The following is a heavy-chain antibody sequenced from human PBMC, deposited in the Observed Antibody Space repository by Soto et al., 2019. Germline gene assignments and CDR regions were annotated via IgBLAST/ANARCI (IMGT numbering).Heavy chain of an antibody. J-gene: IGHJ4*02. Sequence: QVQLVQSGAEVKKPGASVKVSCKASGYTFTSYAMHWVRQAPGQRLEWMGWINAGNGNTKYSQKFQGRVTITRDTSATTAYMDLSSLRSKDTGVYYCAISFPSPAAIGYWGQGTLVAVSS. CDR2: INAGNGNT. V-gene: IGHV1-3*01. CDR1: GYTFTSYA. D-gene: IGHD2-2*02. CDR3: AISFPSPAAIGY.